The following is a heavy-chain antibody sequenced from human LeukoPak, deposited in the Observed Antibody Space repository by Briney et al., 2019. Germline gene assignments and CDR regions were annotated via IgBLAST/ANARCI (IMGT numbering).Heavy chain of an antibody. CDR1: GGSISSSNW. CDR2: IYHSGST. Sequence: PSGTLSLTCAVSGGSISSSNWWSWVRPPPGKGLEWIGEIYHSGSTNYNPSLKSRVTISVDKSKNQFYLQLSSVTAADTAVYYCARTTVAWARDYYYDMDVWGKGTTVTVSS. CDR3: ARTTVAWARDYYYDMDV. D-gene: IGHD4-11*01. V-gene: IGHV4-4*02. J-gene: IGHJ6*03.